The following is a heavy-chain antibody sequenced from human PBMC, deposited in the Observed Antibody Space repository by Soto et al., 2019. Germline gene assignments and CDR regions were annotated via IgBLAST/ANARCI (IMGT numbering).Heavy chain of an antibody. J-gene: IGHJ4*02. CDR3: ASLRYFDWLSTYYFDY. D-gene: IGHD3-9*01. CDR2: IYYSGST. Sequence: SETLSLTCIVSGGSITGSTNYWGWIRQPPGKGLEWIGNIYYSGSTYSNPSLKSRLTISVDTSKNQFSLKLRSVTAADTAVYYCASLRYFDWLSTYYFDYWGQGALVTVSS. CDR1: GGSITGSTNY. V-gene: IGHV4-39*01.